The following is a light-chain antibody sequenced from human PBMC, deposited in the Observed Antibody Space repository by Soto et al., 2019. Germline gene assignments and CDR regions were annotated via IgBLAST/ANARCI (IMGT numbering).Light chain of an antibody. CDR1: QSISSY. Sequence: DLQMTQSPSSLSASVGDRVTITCRASQSISSYLNWYQQKPGKAPKLLIYAASSLQSGVPSRFSGSGSGTDFALTISSLQPEDFATYYCQQSYSTPQTFGRGTKLEIK. V-gene: IGKV1-39*01. J-gene: IGKJ2*01. CDR2: AAS. CDR3: QQSYSTPQT.